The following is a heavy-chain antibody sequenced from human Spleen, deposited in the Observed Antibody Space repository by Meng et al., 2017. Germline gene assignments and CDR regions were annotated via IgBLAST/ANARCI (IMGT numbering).Heavy chain of an antibody. CDR1: GFIFSNYA. V-gene: IGHV3-30*04. CDR3: IAEIGPKSFDN. J-gene: IGHJ4*02. CDR2: ISYDGTDK. Sequence: QVQLVESGGGVVQPGRSLRLSCAASGFIFSNYAMHWVRQAPGKGLEWVAIISYDGTDKYYADSVKGRFTISRDNSKSTLYLQMDSLRPEDTAVYYCIAEIGPKSFDNWGQGTLVTVSS. D-gene: IGHD3-22*01.